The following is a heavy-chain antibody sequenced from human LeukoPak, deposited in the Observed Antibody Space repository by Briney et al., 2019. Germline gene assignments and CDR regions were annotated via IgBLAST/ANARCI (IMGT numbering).Heavy chain of an antibody. CDR3: AKAQPLHRSGPFDC. CDR2: ISYDGSNE. Sequence: GRSLRLSCAASGFTFTSYAMHWVRQAPGKGLEWVALISYDGSNEYYTDSVKGRFTVSRDNSKDTLYLQMNNLRAEDAAVYYCAKAQPLHRSGPFDCWGQGTLVTVSS. V-gene: IGHV3-30*04. J-gene: IGHJ4*02. D-gene: IGHD3-10*01. CDR1: GFTFTSYA.